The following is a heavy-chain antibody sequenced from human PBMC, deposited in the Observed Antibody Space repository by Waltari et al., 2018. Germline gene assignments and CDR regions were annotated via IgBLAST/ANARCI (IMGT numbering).Heavy chain of an antibody. J-gene: IGHJ4*02. V-gene: IGHV1-69*12. Sequence: QVQLVQSGAEVKKPGSSVKVSCKASGGTFSSYAISWVRPRPGQGLEWMGGIIPIFGTANYAQKFQGRVTITADESTSTAYMELSSLRSEDTAVYYCARDSTGYCSGGSCSSGYYWGQGTLVTVSS. CDR2: IIPIFGTA. D-gene: IGHD2-15*01. CDR1: GGTFSSYA. CDR3: ARDSTGYCSGGSCSSGYY.